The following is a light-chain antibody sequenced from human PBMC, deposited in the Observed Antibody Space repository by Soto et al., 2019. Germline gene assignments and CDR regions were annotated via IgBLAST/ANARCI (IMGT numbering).Light chain of an antibody. V-gene: IGKV1-33*01. CDR2: DAS. CDR3: QHYNSYSEA. CDR1: QDISNY. Sequence: DIQMTQSPPSLSASVGDRVTITCQASQDISNYLNWYQQKLGKAPKLLIYDASTLETGVSSRFSGSGSGTDFTLTISSLQPEDSATYYCQHYNSYSEAFGQGTKVELK. J-gene: IGKJ1*01.